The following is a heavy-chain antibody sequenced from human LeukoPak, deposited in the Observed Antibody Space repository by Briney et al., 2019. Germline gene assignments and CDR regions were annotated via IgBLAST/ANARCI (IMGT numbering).Heavy chain of an antibody. CDR2: ITSSSSII. CDR3: ARVGLWHYPVDS. J-gene: IGHJ4*02. D-gene: IGHD1-7*01. V-gene: IGHV3-48*01. Sequence: GGSLRLSCAASGLTFSSYSMNWVRQAPGKGLEWVSYITSSSSIIYYGDSVKGRFTVSRDNSENSLYLQMNSLRAEDTAVYYCARVGLWHYPVDSWGQGTLVTVSS. CDR1: GLTFSSYS.